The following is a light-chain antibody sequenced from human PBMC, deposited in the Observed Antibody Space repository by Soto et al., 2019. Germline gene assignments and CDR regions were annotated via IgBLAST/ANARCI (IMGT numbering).Light chain of an antibody. CDR3: QESYSVPLT. CDR2: STS. J-gene: IGKJ4*01. CDR1: QGISSW. V-gene: IGKV1-12*01. Sequence: IQMTQSPSSGSASLGDRVTITCRASQGISSWLAWYQQKPGKVPKLLSYSTSTLQSGVPSRFSGSSSGTEVTLTISSLQPQEVATYYCQESYSVPLTFGGVTKV.